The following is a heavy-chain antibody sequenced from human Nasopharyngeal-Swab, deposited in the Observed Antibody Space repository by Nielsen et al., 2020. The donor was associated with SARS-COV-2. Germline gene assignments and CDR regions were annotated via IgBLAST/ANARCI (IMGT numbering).Heavy chain of an antibody. J-gene: IGHJ4*02. CDR2: ISSSSSYI. V-gene: IGHV3-21*01. D-gene: IGHD3-10*01. CDR3: ARDEAMVRGVIVFDY. Sequence: VRQAPGKGLEWVSSISSSSSYIYYADSVKGRFTIFRDNAKNSLYLQMNSLRDEGTAVYYCARDEAMVRGVIVFDYWGQGTLVTVSS.